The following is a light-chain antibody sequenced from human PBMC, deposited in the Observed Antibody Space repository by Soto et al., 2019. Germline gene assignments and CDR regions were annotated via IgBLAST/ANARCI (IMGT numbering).Light chain of an antibody. Sequence: EIVMTQSPAILSVSPGEGATLSCRASQNVYNNLAWYQQKPGRAPRLLIYDASTRATGLPARFSGSGSGTEFTLTISSLQSEDFAVYYCQQYAKWPPLTFGGGTRVEI. V-gene: IGKV3-15*01. CDR1: QNVYNN. J-gene: IGKJ4*01. CDR2: DAS. CDR3: QQYAKWPPLT.